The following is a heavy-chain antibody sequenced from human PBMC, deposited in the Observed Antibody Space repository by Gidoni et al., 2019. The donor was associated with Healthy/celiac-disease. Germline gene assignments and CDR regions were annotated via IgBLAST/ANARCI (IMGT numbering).Heavy chain of an antibody. J-gene: IGHJ3*01. Sequence: EVQLLESGGGLVQPGGSLRLSCAASGFPFSSYAMSWVRQAPGTGLGWVSAISGSGGSTYYADSVKGRFTISRDNSKNTLYLQMNSLRAEDTAVYYCATGGYSYPFWGQGTMVTVSS. D-gene: IGHD5-18*01. CDR3: ATGGYSYPF. CDR2: ISGSGGST. CDR1: GFPFSSYA. V-gene: IGHV3-23*01.